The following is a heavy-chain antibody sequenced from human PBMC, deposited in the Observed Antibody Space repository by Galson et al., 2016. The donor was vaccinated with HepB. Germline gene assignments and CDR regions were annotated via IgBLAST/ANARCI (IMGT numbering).Heavy chain of an antibody. V-gene: IGHV3-21*06. CDR1: GFTLSTRYN. Sequence: SLRLSCAAFGFTLSTRYNMNWVRQAPGKGLEWVASISGSRRYIIYADSVKGRFTISRDDAKNSLYLQMNSRRVEDTAVYYCARASTWMPSLDYWGQGSLVTVSS. CDR3: ARASTWMPSLDY. J-gene: IGHJ4*02. CDR2: ISGSRRYI. D-gene: IGHD5-12*01.